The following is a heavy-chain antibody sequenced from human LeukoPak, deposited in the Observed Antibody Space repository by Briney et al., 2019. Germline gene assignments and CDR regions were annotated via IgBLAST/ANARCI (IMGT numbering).Heavy chain of an antibody. CDR1: GYTFTIYY. Sequence: ASVTVSCKASGYTFTIYYMHWVRQAPGQGLEWMGIINPSGGSTSYAQKFQGRVTMTRDTSTTTAYLELSSLNSEDTAVYYCTRGTRDCASSSCYNYWGQGTLVTVSS. CDR2: INPSGGST. CDR3: TRGTRDCASSSCYNY. J-gene: IGHJ4*02. D-gene: IGHD2-2*02. V-gene: IGHV1-46*01.